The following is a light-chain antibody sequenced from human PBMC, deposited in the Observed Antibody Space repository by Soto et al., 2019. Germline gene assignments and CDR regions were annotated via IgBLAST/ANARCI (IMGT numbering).Light chain of an antibody. J-gene: IGLJ3*02. CDR1: TSDVGDYKY. CDR2: EVT. V-gene: IGLV2-14*01. CDR3: SLHTISRV. Sequence: QSALTQPASVSGSPGQSITISCTGTTSDVGDYKYISWYQQHPGKVPKLIIYEVTNRPSGVSNRFSGSRSGNTASLTISGLQAEDEADYYCSLHTISRVFGGGTKLTVL.